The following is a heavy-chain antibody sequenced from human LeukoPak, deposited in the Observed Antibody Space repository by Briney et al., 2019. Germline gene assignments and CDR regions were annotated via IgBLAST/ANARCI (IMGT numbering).Heavy chain of an antibody. Sequence: GRSLRLSCAASGFTFSTYAMHWVRQAPGKGLEWVAGISYDGSNKYYADSVKGRFTISRDNSKHTLYLQMDSLRSEDTAVYYCARDSPVFDYWGQGTLVTVSS. CDR3: ARDSPVFDY. CDR2: ISYDGSNK. CDR1: GFTFSTYA. J-gene: IGHJ4*02. V-gene: IGHV3-30*04.